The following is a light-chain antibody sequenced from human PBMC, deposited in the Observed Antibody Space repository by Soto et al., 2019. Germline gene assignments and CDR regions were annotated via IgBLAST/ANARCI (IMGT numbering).Light chain of an antibody. CDR3: CSYAGNKTVV. Sequence: QSALTQPRSVSGSPGQSVTISCTGTSSDVGGYIYVSWYQQYPAKAPKVMIYDVSRRPSGVPDHFSGSKSGNTASLTISGLQAEDEAVYYCCSYAGNKTVVFGGGTKLTVL. CDR2: DVS. J-gene: IGLJ3*02. V-gene: IGLV2-11*01. CDR1: SSDVGGYIY.